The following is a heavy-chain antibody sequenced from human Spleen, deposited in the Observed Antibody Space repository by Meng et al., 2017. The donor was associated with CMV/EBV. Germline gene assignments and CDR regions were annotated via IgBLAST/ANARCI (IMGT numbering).Heavy chain of an antibody. J-gene: IGHJ4*02. V-gene: IGHV3-23*03. CDR2: IYSGGSST. CDR3: AKEPREGEFGY. Sequence: GESLKISCAVSGFTFSSYEMNWVRQAPGKGLEWVSVIYSGGSSTYYADSVKGRFTISRDNSKNTLYLQMNSLRAEDTAVYYCAKEPREGEFGYWGQGTLVTVSS. D-gene: IGHD3-16*01. CDR1: GFTFSSYE.